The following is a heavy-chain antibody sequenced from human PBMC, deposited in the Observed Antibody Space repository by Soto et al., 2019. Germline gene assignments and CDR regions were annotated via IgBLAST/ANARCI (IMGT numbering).Heavy chain of an antibody. Sequence: EVQLVESGGGLVQPGRSLRLSCAASGFTFGDYAMHWVRQAPGKGLEWVSRITWNSGGIDYADSVKGRFTISRDNAKNSLFLQMISLRAGDTALYYCAKDAGDYMDVLGKGNTVTVSS. D-gene: IGHD1-26*01. CDR2: ITWNSGGI. CDR3: AKDAGDYMDV. CDR1: GFTFGDYA. V-gene: IGHV3-9*01. J-gene: IGHJ6*03.